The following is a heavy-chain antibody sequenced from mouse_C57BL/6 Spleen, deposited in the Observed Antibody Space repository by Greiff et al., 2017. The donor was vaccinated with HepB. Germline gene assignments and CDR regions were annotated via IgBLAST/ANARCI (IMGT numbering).Heavy chain of an antibody. CDR2: ISDGGSYT. Sequence: EVQLVESGGGLVKPGGSLKLSCAASGFTFSSYAMSWVRQTPEKRLEWVATISDGGSYTYYPDNVKGRFTISRDNAKNNLYLQMSHLKSEDTAMYYCAREGDGYDGGFYAMDYWGQGTSVTVSS. J-gene: IGHJ4*01. CDR1: GFTFSSYA. CDR3: AREGDGYDGGFYAMDY. V-gene: IGHV5-4*01. D-gene: IGHD2-2*01.